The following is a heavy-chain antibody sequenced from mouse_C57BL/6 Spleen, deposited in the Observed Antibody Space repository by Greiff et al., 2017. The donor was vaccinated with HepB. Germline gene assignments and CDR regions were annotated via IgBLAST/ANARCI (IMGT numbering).Heavy chain of an antibody. CDR2: INPNNGGT. CDR1: GYTFTDYN. V-gene: IGHV1-18*01. J-gene: IGHJ2*01. D-gene: IGHD1-1*01. Sequence: EVQLQQSGPELVKPGASVKIPCKASGYTFTDYNMDWVKQSHGKSLEWIGDINPNNGGTIYNQKFKGKATLTVDKSSSTAYMELRSLTSEDTAVYYCARRPYYYGSSSFDYWGQGTTLTVSS. CDR3: ARRPYYYGSSSFDY.